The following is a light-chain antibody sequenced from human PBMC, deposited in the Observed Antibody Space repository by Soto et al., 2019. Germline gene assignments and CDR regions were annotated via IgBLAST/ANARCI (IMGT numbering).Light chain of an antibody. J-gene: IGLJ1*01. V-gene: IGLV2-8*01. CDR2: EVT. CDR3: SSYAGSKNRYV. CDR1: SNDVGGYNF. Sequence: QSALTQPRSVSGSPGQSVTISCTGTSNDVGGYNFVSWYQQHPGKAPKVILYEVTKRPSGVPDRFSGSKSGNTASLTVSGLQTEDEAHYYCSSYAGSKNRYVFGTGTKVTVL.